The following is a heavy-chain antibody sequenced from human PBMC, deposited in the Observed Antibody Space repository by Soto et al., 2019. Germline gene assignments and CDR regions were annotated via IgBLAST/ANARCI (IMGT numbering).Heavy chain of an antibody. CDR3: ARVTSWSGYYLDY. V-gene: IGHV3-53*02. CDR1: GFTVSSNS. Sequence: EVQLVETGGGLIQPGGSLRLSCAASGFTVSSNSMTWVRQAPGKGLEWVSVIYSGGRTYYADSVKGRFTISRDTSKNTLYLQMDSLRAEDTAVYYCARVTSWSGYYLDYWGQGTLVTVSS. J-gene: IGHJ4*02. CDR2: IYSGGRT. D-gene: IGHD3-3*01.